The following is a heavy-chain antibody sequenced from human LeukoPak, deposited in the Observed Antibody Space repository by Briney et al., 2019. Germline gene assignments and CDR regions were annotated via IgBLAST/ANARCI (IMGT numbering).Heavy chain of an antibody. V-gene: IGHV3-21*01. J-gene: IGHJ4*02. D-gene: IGHD3-10*01. CDR1: GFTFSTYD. CDR2: ISSSSTYI. Sequence: GGSLRLSRAASGFTFSTYDMNWVRQAPGKGLEWVSFISSSSTYIYYADSVKGRFTISRDNAKNSLYLQMNSLRAEDTAVYYCARDANINYYDSGSYKIPFDYWGQGTLVTVSS. CDR3: ARDANINYYDSGSYKIPFDY.